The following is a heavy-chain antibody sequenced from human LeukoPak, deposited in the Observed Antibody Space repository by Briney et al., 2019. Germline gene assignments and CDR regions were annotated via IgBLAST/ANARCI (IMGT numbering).Heavy chain of an antibody. V-gene: IGHV3-21*01. J-gene: IGHJ4*02. CDR3: AREESYYDFWGTDY. Sequence: PGGSLRLSCAASGFTFRSYSMNWVRQAPGKGLEWVSSISSSSSYIYYADSVKGRFTISRDNAKNSLYLQMNSLRAEDTAVYYCAREESYYDFWGTDYWGQGTLVTVSS. D-gene: IGHD3-3*01. CDR2: ISSSSSYI. CDR1: GFTFRSYS.